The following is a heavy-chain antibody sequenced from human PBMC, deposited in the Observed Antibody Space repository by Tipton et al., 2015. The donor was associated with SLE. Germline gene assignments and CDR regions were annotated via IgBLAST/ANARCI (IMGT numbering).Heavy chain of an antibody. CDR2: IYSGGST. D-gene: IGHD3-22*01. Sequence: VQLVQSGGGLVQPGGSLRLSCAASGFTVSSNYMSWVRQAPGKGLEWVSVIYSGGSTYYADSVKGRFTISRDNSKNTLYLQMNSLRAEDTAVYYCARVKSSGSPIPLACAFDIWGQGTMVTVSS. CDR1: GFTVSSNY. J-gene: IGHJ3*02. V-gene: IGHV3-53*04. CDR3: ARVKSSGSPIPLACAFDI.